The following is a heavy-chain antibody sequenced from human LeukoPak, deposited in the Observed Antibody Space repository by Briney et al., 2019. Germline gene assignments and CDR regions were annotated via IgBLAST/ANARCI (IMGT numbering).Heavy chain of an antibody. V-gene: IGHV4-39*07. D-gene: IGHD3-22*01. CDR2: IYYSGST. CDR3: ARGSRYYYDSSGYPN. CDR1: GGSISSSSYY. Sequence: SETLSLTCAVSGGSISSSSYYWGWIRQPPGKGLEWIGSIYYSGSTYYNPSLKSRVTISVDTSKNQFSLKLSSVTAADTPVYYCARGSRYYYDSSGYPNWGQGTLVTVSS. J-gene: IGHJ4*02.